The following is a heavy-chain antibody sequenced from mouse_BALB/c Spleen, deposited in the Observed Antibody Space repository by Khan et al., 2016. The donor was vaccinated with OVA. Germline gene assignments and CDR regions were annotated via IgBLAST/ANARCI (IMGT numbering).Heavy chain of an antibody. CDR2: VSTGGSYT. CDR1: GFTFSTYG. Sequence: EVQLVESGGDLVKPGGSLKLSCAASGFTFSTYGMSWVRQAPDKRLEWVATVSTGGSYTYYPDSVKGRFTISRDNTKNTLYLQMSGVRSEDTAMFYCTRLAYYYDSEGFAYWGRGTLVTVSA. CDR3: TRLAYYYDSEGFAY. J-gene: IGHJ3*01. D-gene: IGHD1-1*01. V-gene: IGHV5-6*01.